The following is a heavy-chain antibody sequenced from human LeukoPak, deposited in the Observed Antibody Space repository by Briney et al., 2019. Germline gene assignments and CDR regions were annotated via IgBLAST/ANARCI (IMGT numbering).Heavy chain of an antibody. V-gene: IGHV3-23*01. CDR2: ISGSGGST. CDR3: ARDDYGDPNHDY. CDR1: GFTFSSYA. J-gene: IGHJ4*02. Sequence: GGSLRLSCAASGFTFSSYAMSWVRQAPGKGLEWVLAISGSGGSTYYADSVKGRFTISRDNSKNTLYLQMNSLRVEDTAVYYCARDDYGDPNHDYWGQGTLVTVSS. D-gene: IGHD4-17*01.